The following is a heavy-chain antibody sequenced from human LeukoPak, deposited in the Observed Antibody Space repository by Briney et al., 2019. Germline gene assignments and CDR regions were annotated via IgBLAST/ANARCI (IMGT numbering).Heavy chain of an antibody. CDR3: VRRGIEVAGIDY. CDR1: GYRFTSYW. V-gene: IGHV5-51*01. D-gene: IGHD6-19*01. Sequence: GESLKISCKGSGYRFTSYWIGWLRQMPGKGLEWMGIIYPGDSNTRYSPSFQGQVTISADESISTAYLQWSSLRASDTAMYYCVRRGIEVAGIDYWGQGTLVTVSS. CDR2: IYPGDSNT. J-gene: IGHJ4*02.